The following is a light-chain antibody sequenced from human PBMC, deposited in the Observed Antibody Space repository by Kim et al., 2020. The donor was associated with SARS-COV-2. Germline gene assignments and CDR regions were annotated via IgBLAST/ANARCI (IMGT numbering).Light chain of an antibody. V-gene: IGLV3-21*04. J-gene: IGLJ2*01. CDR3: QVCDSGVV. CDR2: YDS. Sequence: SYELTQPPSVSVAPGKTARITCGGNNIGSKSVHWYQQKPGQAPVLVISYDSDRPSGIPERFSGSNSGTTAPLPISRVEAGDEADYYCQVCDSGVVFGGGT. CDR1: NIGSKS.